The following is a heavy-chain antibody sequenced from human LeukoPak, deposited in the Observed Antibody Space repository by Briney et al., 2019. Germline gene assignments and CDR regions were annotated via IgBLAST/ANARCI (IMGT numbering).Heavy chain of an antibody. CDR1: GGSISSGSYY. Sequence: MASETLSLTCTVSGGSISSGSYYWSWIRQPAGKGLEWIGRIYTSGSTNYNPSLKSRVTISVDTSKNQFSLKLSSVTAADTAVYYCARAPPEMYYFDYWGQGTLVTVSS. J-gene: IGHJ4*02. CDR2: IYTSGST. V-gene: IGHV4-61*02. CDR3: ARAPPEMYYFDY.